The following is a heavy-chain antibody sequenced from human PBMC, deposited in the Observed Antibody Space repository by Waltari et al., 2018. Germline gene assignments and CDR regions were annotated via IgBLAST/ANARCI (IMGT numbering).Heavy chain of an antibody. Sequence: EVQLVESGGGLVQPGRSLRLSCAASGFTFDDYAMHWVRQAPGKGLEWVSGISWNSGSIGYADSVKGRFTISRDNAKNSLYLQMNSLRAEDTALYYCAKDLRTGTTGGVDYWGQGTLVTVSS. CDR2: ISWNSGSI. J-gene: IGHJ4*02. D-gene: IGHD1-1*01. CDR1: GFTFDDYA. V-gene: IGHV3-9*01. CDR3: AKDLRTGTTGGVDY.